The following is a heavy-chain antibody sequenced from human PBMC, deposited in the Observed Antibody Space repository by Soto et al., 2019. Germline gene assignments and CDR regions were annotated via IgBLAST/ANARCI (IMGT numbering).Heavy chain of an antibody. J-gene: IGHJ6*02. Sequence: QAGGSLRLSCVFSGFTFSTYTMNWVRQAPGKGLEWVAVIWYDGSNKYYADSVKGRFTISRDNSKNTLYLQMNSLRAEDTAVYYCARGKAAAGYGMDVWGQGTTVTVSS. CDR1: GFTFSTYT. CDR2: IWYDGSNK. CDR3: ARGKAAAGYGMDV. V-gene: IGHV3-33*08. D-gene: IGHD6-13*01.